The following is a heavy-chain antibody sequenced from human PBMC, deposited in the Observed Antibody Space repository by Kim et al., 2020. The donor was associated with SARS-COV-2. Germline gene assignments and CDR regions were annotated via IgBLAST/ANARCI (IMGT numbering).Heavy chain of an antibody. Sequence: YYADSVKGRFTISRDNSKNTLYLQMNSLRAEDTAVYYCAKVSGSYSSGLFWGQGTLVTVSS. D-gene: IGHD6-19*01. CDR3: AKVSGSYSSGLF. V-gene: IGHV3-23*01. J-gene: IGHJ4*02.